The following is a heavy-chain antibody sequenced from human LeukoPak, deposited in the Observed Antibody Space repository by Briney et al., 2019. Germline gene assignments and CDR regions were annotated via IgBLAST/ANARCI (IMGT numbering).Heavy chain of an antibody. Sequence: TGGSLRLSCAASGFTFSSYGMHWVRQAPGKGLEWVAVIWYDGSNKYYADSVKGRFTISRDNSKNTLYLQMKSLRAEDTAVYYCATTLNYSYGYTDYWGQGTLVTVSS. D-gene: IGHD5-18*01. V-gene: IGHV3-33*01. CDR1: GFTFSSYG. CDR3: ATTLNYSYGYTDY. CDR2: IWYDGSNK. J-gene: IGHJ4*02.